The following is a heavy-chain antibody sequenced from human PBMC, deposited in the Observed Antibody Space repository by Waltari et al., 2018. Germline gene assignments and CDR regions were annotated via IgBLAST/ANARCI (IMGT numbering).Heavy chain of an antibody. D-gene: IGHD3-3*01. Sequence: EVQLAVSGGGLVKPGGSLRLSCAASGCTVSTYSIKWDRQAPGRGVEWVSSISSSSYIYYADSVKGRFTISRDNTKNSLSLQMNSLRAEDTAVYYCARGPDDFWSGYYGDYWGQGTLVTVSS. CDR3: ARGPDDFWSGYYGDY. J-gene: IGHJ4*02. CDR2: ISSSSYI. V-gene: IGHV3-21*01. CDR1: GCTVSTYS.